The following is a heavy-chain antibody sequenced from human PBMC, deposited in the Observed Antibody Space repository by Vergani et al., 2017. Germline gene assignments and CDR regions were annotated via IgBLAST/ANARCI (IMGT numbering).Heavy chain of an antibody. CDR3: ARRSSSYYFDI. V-gene: IGHV4-39*02. J-gene: IGHJ5*02. Sequence: QLHLQESGPGLVKPSETLCLTCTVSGGSITSSSYYWGWIRQPPGKGLEWISSVSHSGDTYFNPSLKGRVSISMDTSKNYFFLTLSSVTAADTAMYYCARRSSSYYFDIWGQGVLITVSS. D-gene: IGHD3-22*01. CDR2: VSHSGDT. CDR1: GGSITSSSYY.